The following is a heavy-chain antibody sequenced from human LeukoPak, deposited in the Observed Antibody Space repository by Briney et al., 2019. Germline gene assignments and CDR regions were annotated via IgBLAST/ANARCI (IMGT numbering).Heavy chain of an antibody. V-gene: IGHV3-30*04. D-gene: IGHD5-18*01. J-gene: IGHJ4*02. CDR1: GFTFRNYA. CDR2: ISYDGSNK. Sequence: GGSLRLSCAASGFTFRNYAMHWVRQAPGKGLEWVAVISYDGSNKYYADSVKGRFTISRDNSKNTLYLQMNSLRAEDTAVYYCAKDRGQLWPKYYFDYWGQGTLVTVSS. CDR3: AKDRGQLWPKYYFDY.